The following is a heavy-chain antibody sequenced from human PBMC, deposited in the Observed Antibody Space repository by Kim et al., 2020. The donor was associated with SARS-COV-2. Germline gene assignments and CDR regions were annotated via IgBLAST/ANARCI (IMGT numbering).Heavy chain of an antibody. V-gene: IGHV3-23*01. Sequence: GGSLRLSCAASGFTFSSYAMSWVRQAPGKGLEWVSAISGSGGSTYYADSVKGRFTISRDNSKNTLYRQMNSLRAEDTAVYYCAKDLLYYDSSGYYTGWGRGTLVTVSS. CDR3: AKDLLYYDSSGYYTG. CDR1: GFTFSSYA. CDR2: ISGSGGST. D-gene: IGHD3-22*01. J-gene: IGHJ4*02.